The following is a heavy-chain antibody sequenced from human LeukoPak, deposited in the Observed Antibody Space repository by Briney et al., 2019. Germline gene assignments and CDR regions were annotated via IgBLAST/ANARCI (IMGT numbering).Heavy chain of an antibody. J-gene: IGHJ4*02. Sequence: SQTLSLTCSVFGSSLNSGAYYWSWIRQHPGKGLEWIGYISYSGSTYYNTSLKSRVSISEDTSKNQFALNVWSVTAADTAMYYCARMPRGIEVVTPYYFDTWGQGALVTVSS. D-gene: IGHD2-21*02. CDR1: GSSLNSGAYY. V-gene: IGHV4-31*03. CDR2: ISYSGST. CDR3: ARMPRGIEVVTPYYFDT.